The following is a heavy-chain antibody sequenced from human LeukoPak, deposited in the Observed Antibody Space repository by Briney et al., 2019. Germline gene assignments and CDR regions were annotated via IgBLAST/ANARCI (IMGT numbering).Heavy chain of an antibody. J-gene: IGHJ4*02. V-gene: IGHV3-30-3*01. CDR1: GFTFSSYA. CDR2: ISYDGSNK. Sequence: GRSLRLSCAASGFTFSSYAMHWVRQAPGKGLEWVAVISYDGSNKYYADSVKGRFTISRDNSKNTLYLQMNSLRAEDTAVYYCARDMRAAAGLPFDYWGQGTLVTVSS. D-gene: IGHD6-13*01. CDR3: ARDMRAAAGLPFDY.